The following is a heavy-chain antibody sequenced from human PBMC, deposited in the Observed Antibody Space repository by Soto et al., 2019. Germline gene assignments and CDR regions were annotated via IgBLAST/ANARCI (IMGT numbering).Heavy chain of an antibody. CDR1: GYTFTNFG. J-gene: IGHJ4*02. V-gene: IGHV1-18*01. CDR2: ISAYNGNT. Sequence: ASVKVSCKASGYTFTNFGISWVRQAPGQGLEWMGWISAYNGNTNYAQNFQGGVTMTEDTSTNTAYMELSSLRSEDTAVYYCATGLYDFWSGPDYWGQGTLVTVSS. CDR3: ATGLYDFWSGPDY. D-gene: IGHD3-3*01.